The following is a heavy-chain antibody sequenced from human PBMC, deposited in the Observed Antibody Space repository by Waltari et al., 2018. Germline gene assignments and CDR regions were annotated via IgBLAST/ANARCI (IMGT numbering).Heavy chain of an antibody. CDR2: MWYDGSNQ. CDR1: GFTFTSYG. J-gene: IGHJ4*02. CDR3: ARIQGAGDYGDFDY. D-gene: IGHD4-17*01. Sequence: QVQLVESGGGVVQPGRSLRLSCAASGFTFTSYGMHWVRQAPGKGLEWVAVMWYDGSNQYYADSVKGRFTISRDISKSTLYLQMNSLGPQDTAVYYCARIQGAGDYGDFDYWGQGTLVTVSS. V-gene: IGHV3-33*01.